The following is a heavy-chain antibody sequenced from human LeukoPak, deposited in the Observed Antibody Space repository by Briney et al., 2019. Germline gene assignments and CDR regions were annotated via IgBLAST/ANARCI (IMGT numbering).Heavy chain of an antibody. Sequence: ASVKVSCKASGYTFTSHAMHWVRQAPGQRLEWMGWINAGNGNTKYSQKFQGRVTITRDTSASTAYMELSSLRSEDTSIYYCARDMSSGWSFDYWGQGTLVTVSS. D-gene: IGHD6-19*01. CDR1: GYTFTSHA. CDR3: ARDMSSGWSFDY. J-gene: IGHJ4*02. V-gene: IGHV1-3*01. CDR2: INAGNGNT.